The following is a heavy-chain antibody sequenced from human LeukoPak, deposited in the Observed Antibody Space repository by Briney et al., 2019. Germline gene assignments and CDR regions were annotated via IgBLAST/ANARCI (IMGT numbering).Heavy chain of an antibody. CDR3: ARGRLLWFGELAAFDI. D-gene: IGHD3-10*01. V-gene: IGHV4-34*01. CDR1: IDSFTNYY. CDR2: VNDSGGT. J-gene: IGHJ3*02. Sequence: SETLSLTCAVYIDSFTNYYWNWIRQTPGKGLEWIGEVNDSGGTNINPSLRSRVTISVDTSKNQFSLKLSSVTAADTAVYYCARGRLLWFGELAAFDIWGQGIMVTVSS.